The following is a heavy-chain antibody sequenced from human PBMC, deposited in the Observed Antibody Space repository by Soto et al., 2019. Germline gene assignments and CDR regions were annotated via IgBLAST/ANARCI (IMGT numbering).Heavy chain of an antibody. CDR2: SNHSGST. D-gene: IGHD1-1*01. V-gene: IGHV4-34*01. CDR1: GGSFSGYY. J-gene: IGHJ4*02. Sequence: SETLSLTCAVYGGSFSGYYWSWIRQPPGKGLEWIGESNHSGSTKYNPSLKSRVTISVDTSKNQFSLKLSSVTAADTAVYYCALSQTGTTRDYWGQGTLVTVSS. CDR3: ALSQTGTTRDY.